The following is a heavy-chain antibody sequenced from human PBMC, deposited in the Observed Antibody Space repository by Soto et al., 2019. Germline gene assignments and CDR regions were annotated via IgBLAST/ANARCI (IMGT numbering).Heavy chain of an antibody. V-gene: IGHV4-31*03. D-gene: IGHD3-16*01. CDR1: GGSITGAYY. Sequence: QVQLQESGPGLVKPSQTLSLTCSVSGGSITGAYYWSWIRQHPGKGLDWIGYIFYSGTAYYNPSLKTRTIISADPSNNQFSLKMTSVTAADTAVYYCARYAQVYDCFDIWGQGTLVSVSS. CDR2: IFYSGTA. CDR3: ARYAQVYDCFDI. J-gene: IGHJ3*02.